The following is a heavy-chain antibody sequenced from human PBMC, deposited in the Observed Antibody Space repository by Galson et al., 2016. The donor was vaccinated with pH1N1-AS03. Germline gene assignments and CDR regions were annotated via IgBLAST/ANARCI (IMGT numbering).Heavy chain of an antibody. CDR1: GFTFSSYG. Sequence: LRLSCATSGFTFSSYGMTWVRQTPGKGLQWVAVISYDESKKLYADSVRGRSTISRDNSKNTLYLQMNSLRPEDTAVYFCARSQSFYVDYFDNWGQGTLVTVSS. CDR3: ARSQSFYVDYFDN. J-gene: IGHJ4*02. V-gene: IGHV3-30*03. D-gene: IGHD3-10*02. CDR2: ISYDESKK.